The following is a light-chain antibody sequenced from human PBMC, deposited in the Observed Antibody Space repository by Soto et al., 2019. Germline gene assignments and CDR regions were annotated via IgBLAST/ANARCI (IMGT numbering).Light chain of an antibody. Sequence: EIVLTQSPATLSLSPGERATLSCRASQSVSSYLAWYQQKPGQAPRLLIYDASNRATGIPARFSGSGSGTDFTLTISSLEPEDFGVYYCQQRSDWPLTFGGWTKVEIK. CDR2: DAS. J-gene: IGKJ4*01. V-gene: IGKV3-11*01. CDR3: QQRSDWPLT. CDR1: QSVSSY.